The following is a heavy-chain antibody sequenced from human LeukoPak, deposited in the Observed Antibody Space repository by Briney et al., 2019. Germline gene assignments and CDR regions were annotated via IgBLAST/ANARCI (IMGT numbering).Heavy chain of an antibody. V-gene: IGHV3-64*01. CDR2: ISSNGEST. Sequence: PGGSLRLSCAASGFSFSHYAMHWVRQAPGKGLEYVSVISSNGESTYYANSVKGRFTISGDNSKNTLYLQMGSLRVEDTAVYYCARVVVGASGYCGQGTLVTVSS. CDR1: GFSFSHYA. D-gene: IGHD2-15*01. J-gene: IGHJ4*02. CDR3: ARVVVGASGY.